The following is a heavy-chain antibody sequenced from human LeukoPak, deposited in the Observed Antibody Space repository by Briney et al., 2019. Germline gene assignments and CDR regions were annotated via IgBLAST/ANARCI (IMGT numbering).Heavy chain of an antibody. CDR3: AKAKTQAMVLPGNY. Sequence: GGSLRLSCAASGFTFSNYAMSWVRQAPGKGLEWVSAISGSGDTTYYADSVKGRFTISRDNTKNTLYLQMNSLRADDTAVYYCAKAKTQAMVLPGNYWGQGTLVTVSS. CDR1: GFTFSNYA. V-gene: IGHV3-23*01. CDR2: ISGSGDTT. J-gene: IGHJ4*02. D-gene: IGHD5-18*01.